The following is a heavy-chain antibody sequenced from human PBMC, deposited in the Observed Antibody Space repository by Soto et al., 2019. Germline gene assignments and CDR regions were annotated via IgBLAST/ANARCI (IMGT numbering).Heavy chain of an antibody. CDR1: GFTFSSYA. V-gene: IGHV3-30-3*01. Sequence: QVQLVESGGGVVQPGRSLRLSCAASGFTFSSYAMHWVRQAPGKGLEWVAVISYDGSNKYYADSVKGRFTISRDNSKNTLYLQMNSLRAEDTAVYYCARDQVDGAESYYNVVGPLDYWGQGTLVTVSS. D-gene: IGHD3-10*01. CDR3: ARDQVDGAESYYNVVGPLDY. CDR2: ISYDGSNK. J-gene: IGHJ4*02.